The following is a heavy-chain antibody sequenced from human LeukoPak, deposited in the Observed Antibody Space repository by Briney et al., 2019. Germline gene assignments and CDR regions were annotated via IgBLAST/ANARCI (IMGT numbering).Heavy chain of an antibody. CDR1: GFTFSSYG. V-gene: IGHV3-30*02. Sequence: GGSLRLSCAASGFTFSSYGMHWVRQAPGKGLEWVAFIRYDGSNKYYADSVKGRFTISRDNSKNTLYLQMNSLRAEDAAVYFCAKAPVTSCRGAYCYPFDSWGQGTLVTVSS. CDR2: IRYDGSNK. J-gene: IGHJ4*02. CDR3: AKAPVTSCRGAYCYPFDS. D-gene: IGHD2-21*01.